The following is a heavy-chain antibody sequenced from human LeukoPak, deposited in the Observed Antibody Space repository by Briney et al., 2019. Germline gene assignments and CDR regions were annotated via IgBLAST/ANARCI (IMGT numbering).Heavy chain of an antibody. Sequence: GASVKVSCKASGGTSSSYAISWVRQAPGQGLEWMGRIIPIFGTANYAQKFQGRVTITTDESTSTAYMELSSLRSEDTAVYYCARGDNYYDSSGYYYWGQGTLVTVSS. D-gene: IGHD3-22*01. CDR3: ARGDNYYDSSGYYY. CDR1: GGTSSSYA. V-gene: IGHV1-69*05. J-gene: IGHJ4*02. CDR2: IIPIFGTA.